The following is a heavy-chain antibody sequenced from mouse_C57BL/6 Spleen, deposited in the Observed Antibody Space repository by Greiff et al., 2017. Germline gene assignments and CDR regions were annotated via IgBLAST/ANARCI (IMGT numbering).Heavy chain of an antibody. CDR1: GYTFTDYY. V-gene: IGHV1-19*01. D-gene: IGHD4-1*01. CDR3: AREGTGTGRFDY. CDR2: INPYNGGT. J-gene: IGHJ2*01. Sequence: VQLQQSGPVLVKPGASVKMSCKASGYTFTDYYMNWVKQSHGKSLEWIGVINPYNGGTSYNQKFKGKATLTVDKSSSTAYMERNSLTSEDSAVYYCAREGTGTGRFDYWGQGTTLTVSS.